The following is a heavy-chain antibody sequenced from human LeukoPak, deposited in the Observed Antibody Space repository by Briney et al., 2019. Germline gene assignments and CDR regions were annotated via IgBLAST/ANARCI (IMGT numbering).Heavy chain of an antibody. Sequence: PGGSLRLSCAASGFTFSTSWMHWVRQAPGKGLVWVSRINHDGSNTIYADSVKGRFTISRDNAKNILYLQMNNLRAEDTAVYYCARDGRAYNHDSGGQGTLVTVSS. V-gene: IGHV3-74*01. D-gene: IGHD1-1*01. CDR3: ARDGRAYNHDS. CDR2: INHDGSNT. CDR1: GFTFSTSW. J-gene: IGHJ4*02.